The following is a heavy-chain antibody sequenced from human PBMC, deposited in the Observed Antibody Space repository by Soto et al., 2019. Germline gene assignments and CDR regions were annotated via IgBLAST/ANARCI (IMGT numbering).Heavy chain of an antibody. CDR2: ISAHDGYT. CDR1: SYTFTHG. V-gene: IGHV1-18*01. J-gene: IGHJ4*02. Sequence: ASVKVSCKTSSYTFTHGVNWVRQAPGQGLEWMGWISAHDGYTPLALMFQGRVTMTIDKSTSTAYMELRGLRSDDTAVYYCAGGLGVPAAIGSWGQGTLVTVSS. D-gene: IGHD2-2*01. CDR3: AGGLGVPAAIGS.